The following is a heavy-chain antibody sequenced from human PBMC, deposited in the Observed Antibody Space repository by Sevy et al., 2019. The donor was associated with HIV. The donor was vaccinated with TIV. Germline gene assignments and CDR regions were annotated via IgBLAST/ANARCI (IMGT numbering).Heavy chain of an antibody. CDR1: GFTFSSYA. D-gene: IGHD4-4*01. CDR2: ISYDGSNK. CDR3: ARDTKLHYNNYDAFDI. Sequence: GGSLRLSCAASGFTFSSYAMHWVRQAPGKGLEWVAVISYDGSNKYYADSVKGRFTISRDNSKNTLYLQMNSLRAEDTAVYYCARDTKLHYNNYDAFDIWGQGTMVTVSS. J-gene: IGHJ3*02. V-gene: IGHV3-30-3*01.